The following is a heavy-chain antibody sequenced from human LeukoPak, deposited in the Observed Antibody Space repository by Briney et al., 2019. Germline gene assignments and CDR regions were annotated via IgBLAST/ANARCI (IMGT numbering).Heavy chain of an antibody. D-gene: IGHD3-9*01. CDR1: GYSFTSYW. J-gene: IGHJ4*02. Sequence: GASLKISCKGSGYSFTSYWIGWVRQMPGKGLEWMGIIYPGDSDTRYSPSFQGQVTISADKSISTAYLQWSSLKASDTAMYYCARIYYDILTEIDYWGQGTLVTVSS. CDR2: IYPGDSDT. V-gene: IGHV5-51*01. CDR3: ARIYYDILTEIDY.